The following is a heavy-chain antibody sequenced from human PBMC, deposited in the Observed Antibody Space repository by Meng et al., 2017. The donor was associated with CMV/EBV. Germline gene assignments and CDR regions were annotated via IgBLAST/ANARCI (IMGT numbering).Heavy chain of an antibody. J-gene: IGHJ5*02. V-gene: IGHV4-39*07. CDR1: SSSYY. CDR2: IYYSGGT. CDR3: ARDLGGYCSSTSCRPNWFDP. D-gene: IGHD2-2*01. Sequence: SSSYYWGWIRQPPGKGLEWIGGIYYSGGTYYNPSLKSRVTISVDTSKNQFSLKLSSVTAADTAVYYCARDLGGYCSSTSCRPNWFDPWGQGTLVTVSS.